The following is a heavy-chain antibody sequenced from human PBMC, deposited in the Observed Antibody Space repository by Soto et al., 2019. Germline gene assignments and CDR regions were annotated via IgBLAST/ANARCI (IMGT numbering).Heavy chain of an antibody. CDR2: IWGRGGRT. CDR1: GFALRTYA. Sequence: LRLSCAASGFALRTYAMAWVRQAPGNGLEWVSGIWGRGGRTFYADSVKGRFTISRDNSRNTLYLQMYSLTAEDTALYYCAKTGPYCGGDCSRYFYGMDAWGQGTTVTVSS. J-gene: IGHJ6*02. D-gene: IGHD2-21*02. V-gene: IGHV3-23*01. CDR3: AKTGPYCGGDCSRYFYGMDA.